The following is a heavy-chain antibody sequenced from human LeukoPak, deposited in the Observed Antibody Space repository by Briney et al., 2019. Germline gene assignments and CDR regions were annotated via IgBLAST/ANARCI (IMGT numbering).Heavy chain of an antibody. J-gene: IGHJ4*02. CDR2: ISGGGGGT. D-gene: IGHD6-19*01. Sequence: PGGSLRLSCAASGFIFSNYAMTWVRQAPGKGLEWVSAISGGGGGTYYADSVKGRFTISRDNSKNTLYLQMNSLRAEDTAVYYCAKEMGITVGGSFDYWGQGTLVTVSS. CDR3: AKEMGITVGGSFDY. V-gene: IGHV3-23*01. CDR1: GFIFSNYA.